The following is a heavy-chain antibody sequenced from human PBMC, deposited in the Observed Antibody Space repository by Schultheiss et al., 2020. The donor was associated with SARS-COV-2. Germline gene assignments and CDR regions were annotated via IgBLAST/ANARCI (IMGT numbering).Heavy chain of an antibody. CDR1: GGSFSGYY. CDR3: ARGISSKSSNDYYFNWFDA. CDR2: INHSGST. J-gene: IGHJ5*02. Sequence: SETLSLTCAVYGGSFSGYYWSWIRQPPGKGLEWIGEINHSGSTNYNPSLKSRVAISVDTSKNQFVLYMSSVTAADTAVYFCARGISSKSSNDYYFNWFDAWGQGTLVTVSS. V-gene: IGHV4-34*01. D-gene: IGHD3-22*01.